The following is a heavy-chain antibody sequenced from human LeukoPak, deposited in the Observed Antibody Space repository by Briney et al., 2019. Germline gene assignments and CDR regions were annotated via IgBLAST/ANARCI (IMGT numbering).Heavy chain of an antibody. J-gene: IGHJ6*04. CDR3: AELGITMIGGV. Sequence: GGSLRLSCAASGFTFSSYEMNWVRQAPGKGLEWVSYISSSGSTIYYADSVKGRFTISRDNAKNSLNLHMNRPRAEDTAVYYCAELGITMIGGVWGKGTTVTMSS. CDR1: GFTFSSYE. V-gene: IGHV3-48*03. D-gene: IGHD3-10*02. CDR2: ISSSGSTI.